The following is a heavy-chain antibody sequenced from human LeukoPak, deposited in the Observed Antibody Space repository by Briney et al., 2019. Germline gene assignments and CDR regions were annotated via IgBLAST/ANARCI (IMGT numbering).Heavy chain of an antibody. V-gene: IGHV4-4*07. CDR2: MYTSGST. D-gene: IGHD6-19*01. CDR3: ARGSGYSSSDY. Sequence: SETLSLTCTVSSGSISNYYWSWIRQPAGKGLEWIGRMYTSGSTNYNPSLKSRVTISVDKSKNQVSLKLNSVTAADTAVYYCARGSGYSSSDYWGQGTLVTVSS. CDR1: SGSISNYY. J-gene: IGHJ4*02.